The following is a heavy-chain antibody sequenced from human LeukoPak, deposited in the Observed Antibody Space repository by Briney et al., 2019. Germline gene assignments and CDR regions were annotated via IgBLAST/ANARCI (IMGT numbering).Heavy chain of an antibody. CDR1: GGTFSSYA. V-gene: IGHV1-69*13. CDR2: IIPIFGTA. CDR3: ARDHANYDILTGGNWFDP. D-gene: IGHD3-9*01. Sequence: SVKVSCKASGGTFSSYAISWVRQAPGQGLEWMGGIIPIFGTANYAQKFQGRVTITADESTSTAYMELSSLRSEDTAVYYCARDHANYDILTGGNWFDPWGQGNLVTVSS. J-gene: IGHJ5*02.